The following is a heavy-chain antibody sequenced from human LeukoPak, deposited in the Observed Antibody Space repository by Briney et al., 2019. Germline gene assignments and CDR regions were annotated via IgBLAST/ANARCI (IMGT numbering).Heavy chain of an antibody. Sequence: GGSLRLSCAASGFSVSSTYMTWVRQAPGKGLEWVSIFYRGGDRHYADSVKGRFTISRDNSKNTLSLQMNNLRVEDTAMYYCARGGGSENHYAPWCFDYWGQGALVTVSS. J-gene: IGHJ4*02. D-gene: IGHD3-10*01. CDR3: ARGGGSENHYAPWCFDY. V-gene: IGHV3-53*01. CDR1: GFSVSSTY. CDR2: FYRGGDR.